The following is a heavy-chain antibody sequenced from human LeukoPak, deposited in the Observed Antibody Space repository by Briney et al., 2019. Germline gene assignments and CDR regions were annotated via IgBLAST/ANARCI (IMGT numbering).Heavy chain of an antibody. CDR2: IYYSGTT. J-gene: IGHJ4*02. V-gene: IGHV4-59*08. CDR1: GGSISNYY. D-gene: IGHD1-26*01. Sequence: PSETLSLTCTVSGGSISNYYWNWIRQPPGKGLEWIGYIYYSGTTNYNPSLKSRVTISVDTSKNQFSLKLSSVTAADTAVYYCARVARDRVGATLLWSHFDYWGQGTLVTVSS. CDR3: ARVARDRVGATLLWSHFDY.